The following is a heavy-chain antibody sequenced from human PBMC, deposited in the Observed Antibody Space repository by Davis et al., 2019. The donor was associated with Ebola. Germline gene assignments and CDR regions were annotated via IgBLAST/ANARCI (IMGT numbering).Heavy chain of an antibody. V-gene: IGHV4-39*07. D-gene: IGHD3-3*01. CDR3: ARGRDFWSA. Sequence: MPSETLSLTCTVSGGSISSSSYYWGWIRQPPGKGLEWIGEINHSGSTNYNPSLKSRVTISVDTSKNQFSLKLSSVTAADTAVYYCARGRDFWSAWGQGTLVTVSS. J-gene: IGHJ5*02. CDR2: INHSGST. CDR1: GGSISSSSYY.